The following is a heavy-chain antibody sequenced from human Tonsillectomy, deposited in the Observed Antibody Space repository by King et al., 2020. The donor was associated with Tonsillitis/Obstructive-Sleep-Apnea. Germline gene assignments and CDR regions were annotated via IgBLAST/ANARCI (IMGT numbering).Heavy chain of an antibody. Sequence: QLQESGPGLVKPSETLSLSCTVSGGAISRSSHYWGWIRQPPGKGLEWIGTIYYSGSTSYNPSLKSRVTISVDTSKNQFSLKVSSVSASDTAVYYCARLLYSSSWSHGYYYMDVWGKGTTVTVSS. CDR1: GGAISRSSHY. V-gene: IGHV4-39*01. CDR3: ARLLYSSSWSHGYYYMDV. D-gene: IGHD6-13*01. J-gene: IGHJ6*03. CDR2: IYYSGST.